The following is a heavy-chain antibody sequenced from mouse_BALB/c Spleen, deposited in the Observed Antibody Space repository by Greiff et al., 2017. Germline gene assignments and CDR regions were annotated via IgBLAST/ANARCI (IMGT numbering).Heavy chain of an antibody. CDR3: ARGGMYDYVSFDC. CDR2: IYPGDGVT. CDR1: GYTFTSYW. D-gene: IGHD2-4*01. Sequence: VKLMESGAELARPGASVKLSCKASGYTFTSYWMKWVKQRPGQGLEWIGAIYPGDGVTRYTQKFKGKATLNADKSSSTAYMQLSSLASEDSAVYYCARGGMYDYVSFDCWGKGTTLTVSS. J-gene: IGHJ2*01. V-gene: IGHV1-87*01.